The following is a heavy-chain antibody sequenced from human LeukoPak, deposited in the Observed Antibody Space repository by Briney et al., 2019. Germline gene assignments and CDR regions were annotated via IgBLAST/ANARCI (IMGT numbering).Heavy chain of an antibody. CDR3: ARDLDYCYGMDV. Sequence: SETLSLTCTVSGGSISNYYWSWIRQPPGKGLEWIGYIHYTGRTKYNPSLKSRVTISVDTSKKQFSLKLSSVTAADTAVCYCARDLDYCYGMDVWGQGTTVTVSS. V-gene: IGHV4-59*01. CDR1: GGSISNYY. J-gene: IGHJ6*02. CDR2: IHYTGRT. D-gene: IGHD3-16*01.